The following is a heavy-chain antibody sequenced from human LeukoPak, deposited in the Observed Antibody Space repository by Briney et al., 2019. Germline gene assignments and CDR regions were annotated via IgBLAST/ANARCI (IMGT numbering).Heavy chain of an antibody. CDR2: INAGNGNT. CDR3: ARDPTIYGSGSYYFLDYYYYGMDV. V-gene: IGHV1-3*01. J-gene: IGHJ6*02. D-gene: IGHD3-10*01. Sequence: ASVKVSCTASGYTFTSYAMHWVRQAPGQRLEWMGWINAGNGNTKYSQKFQGRVTITRDTSASTAYMELSSLRSEDTAVYYCARDPTIYGSGSYYFLDYYYYGMDVWGQGTTVTVSS. CDR1: GYTFTSYA.